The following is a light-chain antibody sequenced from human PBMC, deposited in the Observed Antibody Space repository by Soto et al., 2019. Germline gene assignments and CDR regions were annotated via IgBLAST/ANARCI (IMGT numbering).Light chain of an antibody. CDR3: QQYYITPPNH. J-gene: IGKJ3*01. V-gene: IGKV4-1*01. CDR2: WAS. CDR1: QSVLYSSNNKNY. Sequence: DIVMTQSPDSLAVSLGERATINCKSSQSVLYSSNNKNYLAWYQQKPGQPPKLLIYWASTRESGVPDRFSGSGSGTDFTLTISSLQAEDVAVYYCQQYYITPPNHFGPGTKVDIK.